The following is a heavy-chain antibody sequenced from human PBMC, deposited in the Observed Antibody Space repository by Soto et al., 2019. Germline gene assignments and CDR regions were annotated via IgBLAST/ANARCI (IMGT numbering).Heavy chain of an antibody. Sequence: QITLKESGPTLVKPTQTLTLTCTFSGFSLSSTRMAVGWIRQPPGKALEWLALIYWDDDKRYSPFLKSRLTITKDTPKYQVVRTMSNMDPVDTARYYCAHIVVAGLGYYFDYWGQGTLVTVSS. D-gene: IGHD6-19*01. J-gene: IGHJ4*02. V-gene: IGHV2-5*02. CDR2: IYWDDDK. CDR1: GFSLSSTRMA. CDR3: AHIVVAGLGYYFDY.